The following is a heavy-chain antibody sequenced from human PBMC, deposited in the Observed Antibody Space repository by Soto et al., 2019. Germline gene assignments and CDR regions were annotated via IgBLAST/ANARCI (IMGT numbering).Heavy chain of an antibody. CDR3: ATGEGGNVLRFFDWFF. V-gene: IGHV4-30-4*02. CDR2: IHYSGST. D-gene: IGHD3-9*01. J-gene: IGHJ1*01. Sequence: PSETLSLTCTLSGRSISSGDYYWSWIRQPPGKGLEWIGYIHYSGSTYHNPSLKGRVTISVDTSKNKFSLKLSSVTAADTAVYYCATGEGGNVLRFFDWFFWGRGTLVSVS. CDR1: GRSISSGDYY.